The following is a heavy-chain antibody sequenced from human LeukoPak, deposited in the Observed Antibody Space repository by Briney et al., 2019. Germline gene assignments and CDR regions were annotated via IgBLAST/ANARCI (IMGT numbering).Heavy chain of an antibody. Sequence: PGGSLRLSCAASGCTFSSYGMHWVRQAPGKGLEWVAFIRYDGSNKYYADSVKGRFTISRDNSKKTLYLQMNCLRAEDTAVYYCAKGLGDWWNDGWFDPWGQGTLVTVSS. CDR1: GCTFSSYG. D-gene: IGHD1-1*01. CDR3: AKGLGDWWNDGWFDP. V-gene: IGHV3-30*02. J-gene: IGHJ5*02. CDR2: IRYDGSNK.